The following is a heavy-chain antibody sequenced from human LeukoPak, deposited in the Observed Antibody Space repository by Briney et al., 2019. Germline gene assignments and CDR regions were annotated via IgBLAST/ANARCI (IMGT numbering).Heavy chain of an antibody. Sequence: TLSLACTVSGGSISRGSYYWSWIRQPAGKGLEWIGRIYTCGSTNYNPSLKSGVTISVDTSKNQFSLKLSSVTAADTAVYYCARGADFWSGYSDLYYFDYWGQGTLVTVSS. CDR3: ARGADFWSGYSDLYYFDY. CDR2: IYTCGST. CDR1: GGSISRGSYY. J-gene: IGHJ4*02. V-gene: IGHV4-61*02. D-gene: IGHD3-3*01.